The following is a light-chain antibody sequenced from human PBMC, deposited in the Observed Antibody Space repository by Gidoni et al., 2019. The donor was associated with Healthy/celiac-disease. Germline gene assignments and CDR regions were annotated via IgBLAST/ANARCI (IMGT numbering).Light chain of an antibody. CDR1: QSISRY. CDR3: QQSYSTIT. J-gene: IGKJ5*01. V-gene: IGKV1-39*01. CDR2: AAS. Sequence: DIQMTQSPSSLYASVGDRVTSTCRASQSISRYLNWYQQKPGKAPKLLIYAASSLQSGVPARFSGSGSGTEFTLTRSSLQPEDFATYYGQQSYSTITFXXXTRLEIK.